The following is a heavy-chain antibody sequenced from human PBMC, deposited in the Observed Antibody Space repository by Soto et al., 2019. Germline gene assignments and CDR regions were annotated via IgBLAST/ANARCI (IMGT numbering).Heavy chain of an antibody. J-gene: IGHJ5*02. V-gene: IGHV4-31*03. D-gene: IGHD3-22*01. Sequence: PSATLSLTCTVSGGSISSGGYYWSWIRHHPGKGLEWIGYIYYSGSTYYNPSLKSRVTISVDTSKNQFSLKLSSVTAADTAVYYCARESPGGYYDLGNWFDPWGQGTLVTVSS. CDR2: IYYSGST. CDR3: ARESPGGYYDLGNWFDP. CDR1: GGSISSGGYY.